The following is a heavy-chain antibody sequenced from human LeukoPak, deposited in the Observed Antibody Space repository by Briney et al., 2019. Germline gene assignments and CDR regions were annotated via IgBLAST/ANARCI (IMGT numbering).Heavy chain of an antibody. CDR3: AKDKGDFWSGHHY. CDR2: ITGNGGST. Sequence: GGSLRLSCAASGFSFSNYAMSWVRQAPGKGLEWVSSITGNGGSTYYADSVKGRFTISRDNSKNTLYLQMSSLRAEDTAVYYCAKDKGDFWSGHHYWGQGTLVTVSS. CDR1: GFSFSNYA. J-gene: IGHJ4*02. D-gene: IGHD3-3*01. V-gene: IGHV3-23*01.